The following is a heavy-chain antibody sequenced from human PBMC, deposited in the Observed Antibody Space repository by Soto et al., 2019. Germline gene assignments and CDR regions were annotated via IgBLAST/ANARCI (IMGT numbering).Heavy chain of an antibody. D-gene: IGHD6-25*01. CDR3: ARRGSSGRYGMDV. CDR1: GGTFSSYA. Sequence: GASVKVSCKASGGTFSSYAISWVRQAPGQGLEWMGGIIPIFGTANYAQKFQGRVTITADESTSTAYMELSSLRSEDTAVYYCARRGSSGRYGMDVWGQGTTVTVSS. CDR2: IIPIFGTA. V-gene: IGHV1-69*13. J-gene: IGHJ6*02.